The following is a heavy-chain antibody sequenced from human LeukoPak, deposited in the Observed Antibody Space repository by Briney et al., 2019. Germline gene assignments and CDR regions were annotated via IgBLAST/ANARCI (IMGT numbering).Heavy chain of an antibody. CDR1: GYXFTGYY. CDR3: ARDPGDYGGNRFDY. Sequence: GASVTVSCKASGYXFTGYYLHWVRQAPGQGLEWMGWINPNSGGINYAQKFQGRVTMTRDTSISTAYMELRRLRSDDTAVYYCARDPGDYGGNRFDYWGQGTLVTISS. CDR2: INPNSGGI. D-gene: IGHD4-23*01. J-gene: IGHJ4*02. V-gene: IGHV1-2*02.